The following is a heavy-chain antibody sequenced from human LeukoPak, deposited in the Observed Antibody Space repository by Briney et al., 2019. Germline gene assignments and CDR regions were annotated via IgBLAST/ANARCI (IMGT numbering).Heavy chain of an antibody. V-gene: IGHV1-69*13. D-gene: IGHD6-6*01. CDR1: GGTFSSYA. CDR3: ARAGAARSDNYYYGMDV. Sequence: SVKVSCKASGGTFSSYAISWVRQAPGQGLEWMGGIIPIFGTANYAQKFQGRVTITADESTSTAYMELSSLRSEDTAVYYCARAGAARSDNYYYGMDVWGQGTTVTVSS. CDR2: IIPIFGTA. J-gene: IGHJ6*02.